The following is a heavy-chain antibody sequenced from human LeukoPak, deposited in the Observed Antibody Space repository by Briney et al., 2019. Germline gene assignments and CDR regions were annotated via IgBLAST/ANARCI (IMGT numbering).Heavy chain of an antibody. CDR1: GFTFSSYA. Sequence: GGSLRLSCAASGFTFSSYAMSWVRQAPGKGLEWVSAISGSGGSTYYADSVKGRFTISRDNAKNSLYLQMNSLRAEDTAVYYCARDAGYCSSTSCHIPSGWGQGTLVTVSS. CDR2: ISGSGGST. V-gene: IGHV3-23*01. CDR3: ARDAGYCSSTSCHIPSG. D-gene: IGHD2-2*02. J-gene: IGHJ4*02.